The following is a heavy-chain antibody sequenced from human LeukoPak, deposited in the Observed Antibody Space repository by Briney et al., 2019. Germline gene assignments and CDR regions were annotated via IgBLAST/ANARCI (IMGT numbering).Heavy chain of an antibody. CDR1: GFTFSSYG. CDR3: AKLSTGDLEEPY. V-gene: IGHV3-23*01. Sequence: QAGGSLRLSCAASGFTFSSYGLSWVRQAPGKGLEWVSSISDTGGSTYYADSVKGRFTMSRDNSKNTLYLQMNSLRAEDTALYYCAKLSTGDLEEPYWGQGTLVTVSS. J-gene: IGHJ4*02. D-gene: IGHD1-14*01. CDR2: ISDTGGST.